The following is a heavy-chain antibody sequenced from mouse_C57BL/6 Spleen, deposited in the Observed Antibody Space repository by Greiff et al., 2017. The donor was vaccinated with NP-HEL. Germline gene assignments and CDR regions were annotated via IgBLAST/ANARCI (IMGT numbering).Heavy chain of an antibody. CDR1: GFSFNTYA. CDR2: IRSKSNNYAT. V-gene: IGHV10-1*01. J-gene: IGHJ4*01. D-gene: IGHD2-2*01. CDR3: VRHHGYGGDYYAMDY. Sequence: EVQGVESGGGLVQPKGSLKLSCAASGFSFNTYAMNWVRQAPGKGLEWVARIRSKSNNYATYYADSVKDRFTISRDDSESMLYLQMNNLKTEDTAMYYCVRHHGYGGDYYAMDYWGQGTSVTVSS.